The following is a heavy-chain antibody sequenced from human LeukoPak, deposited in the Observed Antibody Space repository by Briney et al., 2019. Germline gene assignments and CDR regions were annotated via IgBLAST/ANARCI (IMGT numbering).Heavy chain of an antibody. CDR2: ISYDGSNK. J-gene: IGHJ4*02. D-gene: IGHD4-17*01. CDR3: ARASSRAGDHFDY. CDR1: GFTFSSYA. Sequence: GGPLRLSCAASGFTFSSYAMHWVRQAPGKGLEWVAVISYDGSNKYYADSVKGRFTISRDNSKNTLYLQMNSLRAEDTAVYYCARASSRAGDHFDYWGQGTLVTVSS. V-gene: IGHV3-30-3*01.